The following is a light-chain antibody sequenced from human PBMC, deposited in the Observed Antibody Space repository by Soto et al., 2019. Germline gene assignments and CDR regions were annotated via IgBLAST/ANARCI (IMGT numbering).Light chain of an antibody. CDR3: QVWDTSDHV. J-gene: IGLJ2*01. Sequence: SYELTQPPSVSVAPGQTVRITCGENNIGTKSVHWYQQRPGQAPVLVVYDSSDRPSGIPERFSGSNSEKTATLTISRVEAGDEADYFCQVWDTSDHVFGGGTKLTVL. V-gene: IGLV3-21*02. CDR2: DSS. CDR1: NIGTKS.